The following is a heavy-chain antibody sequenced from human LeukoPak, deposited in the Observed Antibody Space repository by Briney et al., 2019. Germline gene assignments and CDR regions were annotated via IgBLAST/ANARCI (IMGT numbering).Heavy chain of an antibody. CDR1: GFTFSSYE. V-gene: IGHV3-48*03. D-gene: IGHD1-1*01. CDR3: AREGTGRYYYYYYMDV. Sequence: PGGSLRLSCAASGFTFSSYEMNWVRQAPGKGLEWISYISSSGSTIYYADSVKGRFSISRDNAKNSLFLQMSSLRAEDTAAYYCAREGTGRYYYYYYMDVWGKGTTVTIS. CDR2: ISSSGSTI. J-gene: IGHJ6*03.